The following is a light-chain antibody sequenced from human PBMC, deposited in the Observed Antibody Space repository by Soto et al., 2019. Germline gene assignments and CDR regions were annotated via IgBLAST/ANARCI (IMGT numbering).Light chain of an antibody. V-gene: IGKV3-20*01. Sequence: EIVLTQSPGTLSLSPGERATLSCRASQSVSSTYLAWYQQKPGQAPRLPIYGASIRATGVPDRFSGSGSGTDFTLTVSRLEPEDFAVYYCQQYGSSPYTFGKGTKLEIK. CDR3: QQYGSSPYT. CDR2: GAS. CDR1: QSVSSTY. J-gene: IGKJ2*01.